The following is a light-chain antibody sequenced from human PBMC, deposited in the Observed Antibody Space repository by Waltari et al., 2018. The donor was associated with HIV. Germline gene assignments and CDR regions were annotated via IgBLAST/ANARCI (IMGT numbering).Light chain of an antibody. Sequence: QPKMTQAPSASKTPGPRITMSCSGIKSNIGNNYIYWYQQIAGAAPRLVMARNDQRPAGVPDRFSGTKSGTSAYLAITGLRLDDEATYFCASWDDNLGHWIFGGGTKLTVL. CDR3: ASWDDNLGHWI. CDR1: KSNIGNNY. V-gene: IGLV1-47*01. J-gene: IGLJ2*01. CDR2: RND.